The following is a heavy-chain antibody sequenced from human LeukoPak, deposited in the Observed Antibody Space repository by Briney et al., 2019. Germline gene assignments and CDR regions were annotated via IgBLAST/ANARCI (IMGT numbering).Heavy chain of an antibody. CDR3: ARGPGPRSGWYGTDY. D-gene: IGHD6-19*01. V-gene: IGHV3-74*01. J-gene: IGHJ4*02. CDR1: GFSLSGYW. Sequence: GGSLRLSCVASGFSLSGYWMHWVRQAPGKGLVWVTRINSDGSSTSYADSVKGRFTVSRDNAKNTLYLRMTSLGADDTAIYYCARGPGPRSGWYGTDYWGQGILVTVSS. CDR2: INSDGSST.